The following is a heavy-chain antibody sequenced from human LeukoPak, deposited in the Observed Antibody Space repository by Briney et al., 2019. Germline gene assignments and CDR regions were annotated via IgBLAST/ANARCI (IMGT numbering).Heavy chain of an antibody. J-gene: IGHJ4*02. Sequence: ASVKVSCKASGYTFTSYGISWVRPAPGQGLEWMGWFSAYNGNTNYAQKLQGRVTMTTDTSTSTAYMELRSLRSDDTAVYYCARVSWFGEWYDYWGQGTLVTVSS. CDR2: FSAYNGNT. V-gene: IGHV1-18*01. CDR3: ARVSWFGEWYDY. CDR1: GYTFTSYG. D-gene: IGHD3-10*01.